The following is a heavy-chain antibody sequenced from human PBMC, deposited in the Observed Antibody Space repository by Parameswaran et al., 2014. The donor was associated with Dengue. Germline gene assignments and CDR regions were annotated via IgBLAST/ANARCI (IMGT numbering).Heavy chain of an antibody. J-gene: IGHJ3*02. Sequence: RWIRQPPGKGLEWIGYIYYSGSTYYNPSLKSRVTISVDTSKNQFSLKLSSVTAADTAVYYCARVVAGAFDIWGQGTMVTVSS. CDR2: IYYSGST. D-gene: IGHD6-19*01. V-gene: IGHV4-31*02. CDR3: ARVVAGAFDI.